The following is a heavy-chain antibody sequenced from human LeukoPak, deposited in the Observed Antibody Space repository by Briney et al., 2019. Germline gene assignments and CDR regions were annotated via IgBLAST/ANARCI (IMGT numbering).Heavy chain of an antibody. V-gene: IGHV3-23*01. CDR2: ISGSGGST. D-gene: IGHD3-3*01. CDR1: GFTFSSYA. J-gene: IGHJ4*02. Sequence: GGSLRLSCAASGFTFSSYAMHWVRQAPGKGLEWVSAISGSGGSTYYADSVKGRFTISRDNSKNTLYLQMNSLRAEDTAVYYCAKDRVSYYDFWSGLYYFDYWGQGTLVTVSS. CDR3: AKDRVSYYDFWSGLYYFDY.